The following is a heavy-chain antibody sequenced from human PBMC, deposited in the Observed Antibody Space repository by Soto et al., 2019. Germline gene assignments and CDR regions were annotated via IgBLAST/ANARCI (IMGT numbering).Heavy chain of an antibody. CDR1: GSTFTGYF. CDR2: INPKNGDT. D-gene: IGHD1-26*01. J-gene: IGHJ6*02. V-gene: IGHV1-2*02. Sequence: GXSVKVYCNASGSTFTGYFINLVRLAPGQGLEWMGCINPKNGDTYYAQRFQGRVTLTRDTSVSTAHMELTRLISDDTAVYYCARSSGSYSYYGMDVWGQGTTVTVSS. CDR3: ARSSGSYSYYGMDV.